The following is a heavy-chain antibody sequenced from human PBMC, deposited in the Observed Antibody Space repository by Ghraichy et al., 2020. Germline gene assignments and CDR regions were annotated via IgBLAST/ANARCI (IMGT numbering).Heavy chain of an antibody. V-gene: IGHV4-59*08. CDR2: FYYSGST. Sequence: SETLSLTCTVSDGSITSYSWSWIRQPPGKGLEWIGYFYYSGSTKYNPSLKSRVTISVDTSNNQFSLNLRSVTAADTALYYCARLRLTATGTESGWFDPWGQGTLVTVSS. D-gene: IGHD6-13*01. CDR1: DGSITSYS. CDR3: ARLRLTATGTESGWFDP. J-gene: IGHJ5*02.